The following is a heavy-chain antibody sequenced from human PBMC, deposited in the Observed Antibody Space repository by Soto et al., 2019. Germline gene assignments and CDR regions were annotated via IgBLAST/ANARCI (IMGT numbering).Heavy chain of an antibody. D-gene: IGHD3-9*01. CDR1: GGSISNYY. V-gene: IGHV4-59*12. J-gene: IGHJ6*02. Sequence: SETLSLTCIVSGGSISNYYWSWIRQPPGKGLEWIGYIYYSGSTNYNPSLTSRVTISVDTSKNLFSLKLSSVTAADTALYYCAKDMFILTTHNYYYGMDVWGQGTTVTVS. CDR3: AKDMFILTTHNYYYGMDV. CDR2: IYYSGST.